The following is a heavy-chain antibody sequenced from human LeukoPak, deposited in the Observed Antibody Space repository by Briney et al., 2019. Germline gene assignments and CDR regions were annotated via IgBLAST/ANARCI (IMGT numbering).Heavy chain of an antibody. J-gene: IGHJ4*02. CDR1: GGSISGGSYY. V-gene: IGHV4-61*01. CDR3: ARGEYGLFDY. Sequence: SETLSLTCTVSGGSISGGSYYWSWIRQPPGKGLEWIGYIYYSGSTKYNLSLKTRVTISVDTSKNQLSLNQSSVTAADTAVYYCARGEYGLFDYWGQGTLVTVSS. D-gene: IGHD2/OR15-2a*01. CDR2: IYYSGST.